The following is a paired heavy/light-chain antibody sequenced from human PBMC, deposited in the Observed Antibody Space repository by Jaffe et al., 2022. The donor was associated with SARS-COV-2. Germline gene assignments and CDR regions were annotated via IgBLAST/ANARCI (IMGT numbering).Light chain of an antibody. CDR1: QSLVHSNGYNY. V-gene: IGKV2-28*01. J-gene: IGKJ2*01. CDR3: MQALQTPHT. CDR2: LGS. Sequence: DIVMTQSPLSLPVTPGEPASISCRSSQSLVHSNGYNYLDWYVQKPGQSPQLLIYLGSNRASGVPDRFSGSGSGTDFTLRISRVEAEDVGVYYCMQALQTPHTFGQGTKLEIK.
Heavy chain of an antibody. CDR1: RYNFSNYW. J-gene: IGHJ3*01. Sequence: EVQLVQSGAEVKKPGESLKISCKGSRYNFSNYWIGWVRQTPGKGLEWMGTIYPGDSNTIYNPSFQGQVTISADKSISTSYLQWSSLEASDTAMYYCATNRYSSDWTYAFDVWGQGTMVTVSS. CDR3: ATNRYSSDWTYAFDV. CDR2: IYPGDSNT. V-gene: IGHV5-51*01. D-gene: IGHD6-19*01.